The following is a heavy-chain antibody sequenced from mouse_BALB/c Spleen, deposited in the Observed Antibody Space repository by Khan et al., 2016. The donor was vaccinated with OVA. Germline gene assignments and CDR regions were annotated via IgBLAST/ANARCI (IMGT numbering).Heavy chain of an antibody. CDR2: IYPASDST. V-gene: IGHV1-77*01. CDR1: GYTFTDYV. Sequence: QVRLQQSGPELVKPGASVKMSCKASGYTFTDYVMNWVKQRNGQGLEWIGQIYPASDSTYYNEKFKGKATLTADRSSSTAYMQLSNLTSEDSAVYFCARAGWDVFAYWGQGTLVTVSA. J-gene: IGHJ3*01. CDR3: ARAGWDVFAY. D-gene: IGHD4-1*01.